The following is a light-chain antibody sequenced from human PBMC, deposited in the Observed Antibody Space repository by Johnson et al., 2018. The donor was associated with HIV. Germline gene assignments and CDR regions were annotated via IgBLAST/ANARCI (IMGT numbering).Light chain of an antibody. Sequence: QSVLTQPPSVSAAPGQKVTISCSGSSSDMGHYAVSWYQELPGTAPKLLIYDNNKRPSGIPDRFSGSKSGTSTTLGITGLQTGDEADYYCGTWDSSLIARVFGTGTKVTVL. CDR1: SSDMGHYA. J-gene: IGLJ1*01. V-gene: IGLV1-51*01. CDR2: DNN. CDR3: GTWDSSLIARV.